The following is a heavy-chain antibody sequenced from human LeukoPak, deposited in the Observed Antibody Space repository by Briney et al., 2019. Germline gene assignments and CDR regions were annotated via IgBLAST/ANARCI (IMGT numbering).Heavy chain of an antibody. CDR3: ARARHGSGSQYYFDY. CDR1: GYTFTSYY. V-gene: IGHV1-46*03. Sequence: ASVKVSCKASGYTFTSYYMHWVRQAPGQGLEWMGIINPSGGNTSYAQKFQGRVTMTRDTSTSTVYMELSSLRSEDTAVYYCARARHGSGSQYYFDYWGQGTLVTVSS. D-gene: IGHD3-10*01. J-gene: IGHJ4*02. CDR2: INPSGGNT.